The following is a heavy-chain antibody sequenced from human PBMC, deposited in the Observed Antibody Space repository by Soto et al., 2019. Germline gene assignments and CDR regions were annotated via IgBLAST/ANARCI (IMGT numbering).Heavy chain of an antibody. CDR3: AIASSSGWYAGDY. CDR1: GFTFNNYG. D-gene: IGHD6-19*01. CDR2: IWFDGSNK. V-gene: IGHV3-33*01. J-gene: IGHJ4*02. Sequence: QVQLVESGGGVVQPGRSLRLSCAASGFTFNNYGMHWVRQAPGKRLEWVAVIWFDGSNKYYGDSARGRFAISRDNSKNTLYLQMNSLRAEDTAVYYCAIASSSGWYAGDYWGQGSLVTVSS.